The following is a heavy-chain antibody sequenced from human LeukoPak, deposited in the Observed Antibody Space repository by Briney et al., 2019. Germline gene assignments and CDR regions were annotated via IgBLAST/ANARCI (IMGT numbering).Heavy chain of an antibody. CDR1: GYTFTSYG. D-gene: IGHD1-26*01. Sequence: ASVKVSCKASGYTFTSYGISWVRQAPGQGLEWMGWISAYNGNTNYAQKLQGRVTMTTDTSTSTAYMGLRSLRSDDTAVYYCARSGGYYYDPGYYYYYGMDVWGQGTTVTVSS. CDR3: ARSGGYYYDPGYYYYYGMDV. J-gene: IGHJ6*02. V-gene: IGHV1-18*01. CDR2: ISAYNGNT.